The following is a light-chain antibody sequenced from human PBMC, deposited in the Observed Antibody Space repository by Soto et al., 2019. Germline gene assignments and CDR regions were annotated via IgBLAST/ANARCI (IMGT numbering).Light chain of an antibody. CDR1: QSVSLN. V-gene: IGKV3-15*01. CDR3: QQYNNCPHDTLA. CDR2: GAS. J-gene: IGKJ3*01. Sequence: EIVMTQSPATLSVSPGERATLSCRASQSVSLNLAWYQQKPGQAPRLLIYGASTRATDIPARFSGSGSGTEFTLTITGPQSEDFAVYYCQQYNNCPHDTLAFGPGTKVDIK.